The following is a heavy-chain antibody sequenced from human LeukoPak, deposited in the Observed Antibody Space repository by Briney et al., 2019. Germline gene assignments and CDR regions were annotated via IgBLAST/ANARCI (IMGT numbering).Heavy chain of an antibody. J-gene: IGHJ6*02. D-gene: IGHD3-10*01. CDR2: ISRSSSYI. CDR1: GFTFSSYS. V-gene: IGHV3-21*01. CDR3: ASIYGSGSYRDYYYYGMDV. Sequence: GGSLRLSCAASGFTFSSYSMNWVRQAPGKGLEWVSSISRSSSYIYYADSVKGRFTISRDNAKNSLYLQMNSLRAEDTAVYYCASIYGSGSYRDYYYYGMDVWGQGTTVTVSS.